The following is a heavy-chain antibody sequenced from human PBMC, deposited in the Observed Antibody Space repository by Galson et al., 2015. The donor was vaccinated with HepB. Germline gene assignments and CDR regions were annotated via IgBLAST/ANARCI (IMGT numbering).Heavy chain of an antibody. D-gene: IGHD1-26*01. Sequence: SLRLSCAASGFTFSSYSMNWVRQAPGKGLEWVSSISSSSSYIYYADSVKGRFTISRDDAKNSLYLPMNSLRAEDTAVYYCARVIGVGATIDYWGQGTLVTVSS. CDR2: ISSSSSYI. J-gene: IGHJ4*02. CDR3: ARVIGVGATIDY. V-gene: IGHV3-21*01. CDR1: GFTFSSYS.